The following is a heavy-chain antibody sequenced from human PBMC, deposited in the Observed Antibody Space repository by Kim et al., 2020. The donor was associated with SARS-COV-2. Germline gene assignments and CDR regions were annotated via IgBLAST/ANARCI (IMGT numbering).Heavy chain of an antibody. V-gene: IGHV3-74*01. Sequence: VRGRFTIARDNAKDTLFLQMDSLRAEDTAVYYCARTAYGGNSGSWYFDLWGRGTLVTVSS. D-gene: IGHD4-17*01. CDR3: ARTAYGGNSGSWYFDL. J-gene: IGHJ2*01.